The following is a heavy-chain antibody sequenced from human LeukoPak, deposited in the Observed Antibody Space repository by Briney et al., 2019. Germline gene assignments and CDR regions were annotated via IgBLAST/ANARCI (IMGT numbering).Heavy chain of an antibody. CDR3: VAGATSFDP. D-gene: IGHD3-10*01. J-gene: IGHJ5*02. Sequence: PGGSLRLSCAASGLRFSGFWMSWVRQAPGKGLEWVANIEEDGSEKNYVDSVRGRFTISRDNAKKSLYLQMNSLRDGDTALYYSVAGATSFDPRGQGTLVTVYS. CDR1: GLRFSGFW. CDR2: IEEDGSEK. V-gene: IGHV3-7*01.